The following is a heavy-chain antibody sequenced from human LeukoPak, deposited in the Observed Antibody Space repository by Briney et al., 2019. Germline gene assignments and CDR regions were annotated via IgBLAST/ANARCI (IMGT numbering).Heavy chain of an antibody. V-gene: IGHV3-30-3*01. CDR3: ARVNDFWTRRAFDI. J-gene: IGHJ3*02. Sequence: PGGSLRLSCAASGFTFSSYWMSWVRQAPGKGLEWVAVISYDGSNKYYADSVKGRFTISRDNSKNTLYLQMNSLRAEDTAVYYCARVNDFWTRRAFDIWGQGTMVTVSS. D-gene: IGHD3-3*01. CDR1: GFTFSSYW. CDR2: ISYDGSNK.